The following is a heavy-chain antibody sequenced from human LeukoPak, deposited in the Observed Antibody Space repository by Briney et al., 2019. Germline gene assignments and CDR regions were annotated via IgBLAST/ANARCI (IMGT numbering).Heavy chain of an antibody. CDR1: GFTFSSYG. J-gene: IGHJ4*02. CDR3: ARDLDYYGSGSSH. CDR2: IWYDGSNK. V-gene: IGHV3-33*01. Sequence: PGGSLRLSCAVSGFTFSSYGMHWVRQAPGKGLEWVAVIWYDGSNKYYADSVKGRFTISRDNSKNTLYPQMNSLRAEDTAVYYCARDLDYYGSGSSHWGQGTLVTVSS. D-gene: IGHD3-10*01.